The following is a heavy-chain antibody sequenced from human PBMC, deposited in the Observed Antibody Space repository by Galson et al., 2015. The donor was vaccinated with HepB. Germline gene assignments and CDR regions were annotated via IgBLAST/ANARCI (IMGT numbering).Heavy chain of an antibody. V-gene: IGHV4-34*01. D-gene: IGHD6-13*01. J-gene: IGHJ5*02. CDR2: ISHSGST. CDR1: GGSFSGYY. CDR3: ARGRIAAAGTDWFDP. Sequence: ETLSLTCAVYGGSFSGYYWSWIRQPPGKGLEWIGEISHSGSTNYNPSLKSRVTISVDTSKNQFSLKLSSVTAADTAVYYCARGRIAAAGTDWFDPWGQGTLVTVSS.